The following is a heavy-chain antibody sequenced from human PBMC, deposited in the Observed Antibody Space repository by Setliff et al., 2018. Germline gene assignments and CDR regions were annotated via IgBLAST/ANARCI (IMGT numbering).Heavy chain of an antibody. V-gene: IGHV4-59*11. CDR2: IYYSGST. Sequence: SETLSLTCTVSGGSISSHYWSWIRQPPGKGLEWIGSIYYSGSTNYNPPLKSRVTISVDTSKNQFSLKLSSVTAADTAVYYCASSSGSYPGSNWGQGTLVTVSS. J-gene: IGHJ4*02. D-gene: IGHD1-26*01. CDR1: GGSISSHY. CDR3: ASSSGSYPGSN.